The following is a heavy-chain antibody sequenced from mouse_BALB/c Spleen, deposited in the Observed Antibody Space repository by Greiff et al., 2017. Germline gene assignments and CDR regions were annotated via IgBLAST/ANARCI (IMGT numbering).Heavy chain of an antibody. J-gene: IGHJ1*01. Sequence: DVMLVESGGGLVKPGGSLKLSCAASGFTFSDYYMYWVRQTPEKRLEWVATISDGGSYTYYPDSVKGRFTISRDNAKNNLYLQMSSLKSEDTAMYYCARAGLSSPPYWYFDVWGAGTTVTDSS. V-gene: IGHV5-4*02. CDR3: ARAGLSSPPYWYFDV. D-gene: IGHD2-4*01. CDR1: GFTFSDYY. CDR2: ISDGGSYT.